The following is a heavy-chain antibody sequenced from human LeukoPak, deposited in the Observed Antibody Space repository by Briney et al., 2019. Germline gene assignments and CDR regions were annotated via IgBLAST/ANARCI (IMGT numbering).Heavy chain of an antibody. CDR1: GYSFTSYW. CDR2: IYPGDSDT. D-gene: IGHD3-16*01. V-gene: IGHV5-51*01. J-gene: IGHJ4*02. CDR3: ARPSGGGLFDY. Sequence: GESLQISCKASGYSFTSYWIGCVRQMPGKGLEWMGIIYPGDSDTRYRPSFQGRVTISTDKSISTAYLQWSSLKASDTAVYYSARPSGGGLFDYWGQGTLVTVSS.